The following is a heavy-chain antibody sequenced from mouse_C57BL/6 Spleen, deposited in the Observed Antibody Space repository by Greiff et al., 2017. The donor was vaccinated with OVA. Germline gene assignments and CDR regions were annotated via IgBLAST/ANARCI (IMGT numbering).Heavy chain of an antibody. CDR3: ASYDYDEWDY. J-gene: IGHJ4*01. D-gene: IGHD2-4*01. V-gene: IGHV5-4*03. CDR1: GFTFSSYA. CDR2: ISDGGSYT. Sequence: EVKVVESGGGLVKPGGSLKLSCAASGFTFSSYAMSWVRQTPEKRLEWVATISDGGSYTYYPDNVKGRFTISRDNAKNNLYLQMSHLKSEDTAMYYCASYDYDEWDYWGQGTSVTVSS.